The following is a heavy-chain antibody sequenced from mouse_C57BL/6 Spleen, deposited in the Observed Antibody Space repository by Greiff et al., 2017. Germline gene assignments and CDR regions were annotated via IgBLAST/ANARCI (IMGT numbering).Heavy chain of an antibody. CDR1: GFTFSDYG. CDR2: ISSGSSTI. CDR3: ARNYGSSYWYCDV. V-gene: IGHV5-17*01. J-gene: IGHJ1*03. D-gene: IGHD1-1*01. Sequence: EVKLMESGGGLVKPGGSLKLSCAASGFTFSDYGMHWVRQAPETGLEWVAYISSGSSTIYYADTVKGRFTISRDNAKNTLFLQMTSLRSEDTAMYYCARNYGSSYWYCDVWGTGTTVTVSS.